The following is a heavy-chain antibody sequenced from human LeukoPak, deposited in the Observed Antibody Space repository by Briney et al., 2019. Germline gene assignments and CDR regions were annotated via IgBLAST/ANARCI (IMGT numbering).Heavy chain of an antibody. J-gene: IGHJ5*02. CDR1: GGSISSGDYY. CDR3: ARDKGGSQNWFDP. CDR2: IYYSGST. V-gene: IGHV4-30-4*01. Sequence: SQTLSLTCTVSGGSISSGDYYWSWIRQPPGKGLEWIGYIYYSGSTYYNPSLKSRVTISVDTSENQFSLKLSSVTAADTAVCYCARDKGGSQNWFDPWGQGTLVTVSS. D-gene: IGHD1-26*01.